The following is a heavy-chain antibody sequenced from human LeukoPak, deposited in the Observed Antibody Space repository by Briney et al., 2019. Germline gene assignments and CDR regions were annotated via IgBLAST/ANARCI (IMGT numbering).Heavy chain of an antibody. J-gene: IGHJ4*02. CDR2: ISAYNGNT. V-gene: IGHV1-18*01. Sequence: ASVKVSCKASGYTFTSYGISWVRQAPGQGLEWMGWISAYNGNTNYAQKLQGRVTMTTDTSTSTAYMELRSLRSDDTAVYYCARTPGMITFGGVIPNDYWGQGTLVTVSS. CDR3: ARTPGMITFGGVIPNDY. D-gene: IGHD3-16*02. CDR1: GYTFTSYG.